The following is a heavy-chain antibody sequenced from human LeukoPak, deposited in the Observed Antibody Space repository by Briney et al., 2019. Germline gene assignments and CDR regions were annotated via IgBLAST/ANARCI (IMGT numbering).Heavy chain of an antibody. CDR3: ASAWR. CDR2: INQDGREK. D-gene: IGHD5-12*01. V-gene: IGHV3-7*01. Sequence: GGSLRLSCVASGFTFTDYWMSWVRQAPGKGPEWVANINQDGREKYYVDSVKGRFTISRDNAKNSLYLQMSSLRAEDTALYYRASAWRWGQGALVTVSS. CDR1: GFTFTDYW. J-gene: IGHJ4*02.